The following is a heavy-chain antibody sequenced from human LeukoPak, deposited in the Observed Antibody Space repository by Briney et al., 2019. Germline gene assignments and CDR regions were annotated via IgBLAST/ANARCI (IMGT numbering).Heavy chain of an antibody. D-gene: IGHD6-19*01. V-gene: IGHV3-23*01. CDR3: ARRVAELDY. Sequence: GASLRLSCAASGFTFSSYAMSWVRQAPGKGLEWVSAISGSGGSTYYADSVKGRFTISRDNSKNTLYLQMNSLRAGDTAVYYCARRVAELDYWGQGTLVTVSS. CDR2: ISGSGGST. J-gene: IGHJ4*02. CDR1: GFTFSSYA.